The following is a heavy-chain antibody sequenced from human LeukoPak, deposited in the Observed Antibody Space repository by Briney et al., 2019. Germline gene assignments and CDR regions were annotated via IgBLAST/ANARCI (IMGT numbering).Heavy chain of an antibody. V-gene: IGHV4-4*07. D-gene: IGHD7-27*01. CDR1: GGSISSYY. CDR2: IYTSGST. J-gene: IGHJ5*02. CDR3: ARDREAVANWGYDWFDP. Sequence: SETLSLTCTVSGGSISSYYWSWIRQPAGKGLEWIGRIYTSGSTNYNPSLKSLVTMSVDTSKNQFSLKLSSVTAADTAVYYCARDREAVANWGYDWFDPWGQGTLVTVSS.